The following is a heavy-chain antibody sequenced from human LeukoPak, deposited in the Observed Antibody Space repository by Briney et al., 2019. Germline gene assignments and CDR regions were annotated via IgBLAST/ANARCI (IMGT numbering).Heavy chain of an antibody. CDR1: GYTFTSYD. J-gene: IGHJ3*02. CDR2: MNPNSGNT. CDR3: ARGAAAGVLYAFDI. V-gene: IGHV1-8*03. Sequence: GASVKVSCKASGYTFTSYDINWVRQATGQGLEWMGWMNPNSGNTGYAQKFQGRVTITRNTSISTAYMELSRLRSDDTAVYYCARGAAAGVLYAFDIWGQGTMVTVSS. D-gene: IGHD6-13*01.